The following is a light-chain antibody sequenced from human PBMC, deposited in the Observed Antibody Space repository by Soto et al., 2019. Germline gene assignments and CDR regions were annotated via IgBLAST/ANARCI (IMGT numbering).Light chain of an antibody. CDR2: SGS. CDR3: MQAAQTPRT. Sequence: DIVMTQSPLSLPVTPGEPASISCRSSQSLLHSNGYNYLDWYLQKPGHSPQLLIYSGSNRASGVPDRFSGSGSGTDFTLKISRVEAEDVGTYYCMQAAQTPRTFGPGTKLEIK. CDR1: QSLLHSNGYNY. J-gene: IGKJ2*01. V-gene: IGKV2-28*01.